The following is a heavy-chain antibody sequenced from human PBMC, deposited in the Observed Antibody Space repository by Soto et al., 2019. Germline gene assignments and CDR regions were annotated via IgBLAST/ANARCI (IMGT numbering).Heavy chain of an antibody. CDR2: IYYSGTT. J-gene: IGHJ5*02. Sequence: PSETLSLTCTVSGGSISPYYWAWIRQSPGKGLEWIGYIYYSGTTSYNPSLKSRVTLSLETSKSQFSLRLSSVTASDTAVYYCARLGEYYQSLEPWGQGTLVTVSS. D-gene: IGHD2-2*01. CDR3: ARLGEYYQSLEP. CDR1: GGSISPYY. V-gene: IGHV4-59*08.